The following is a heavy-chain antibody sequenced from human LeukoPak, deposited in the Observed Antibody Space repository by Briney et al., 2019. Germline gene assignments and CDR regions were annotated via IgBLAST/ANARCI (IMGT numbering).Heavy chain of an antibody. CDR2: INPNSGGT. V-gene: IGHV1-2*02. Sequence: ASVKVSCKASGYTFTGYYMHWVRQAPGQGLEWKGWINPNSGGTNYAQKFQGRVTMTRDTSISTAYMELSRLRSDDTAVYYCARDITMVRGVIPDYWGQGTLVTVSS. J-gene: IGHJ4*02. CDR1: GYTFTGYY. D-gene: IGHD3-10*01. CDR3: ARDITMVRGVIPDY.